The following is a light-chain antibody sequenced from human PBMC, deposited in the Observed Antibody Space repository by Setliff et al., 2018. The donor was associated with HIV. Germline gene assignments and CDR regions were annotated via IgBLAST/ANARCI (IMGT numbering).Light chain of an antibody. CDR1: ATDVGNYES. V-gene: IGLV2-23*02. J-gene: IGLJ2*01. CDR2: DVN. CDR3: CSYVSGDTWI. Sequence: ALAQPASVSGSPGQSITISCTGSATDVGNYESVSWYQHHPGEVPKLIIYDVNKRPSGISNRFSGSKTGNSASLTISGLHTEDEADYYCCSYVSGDTWIFGGGTKVTVL.